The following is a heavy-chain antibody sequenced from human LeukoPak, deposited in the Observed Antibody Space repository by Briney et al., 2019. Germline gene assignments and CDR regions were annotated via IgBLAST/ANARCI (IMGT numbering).Heavy chain of an antibody. D-gene: IGHD2-8*01. V-gene: IGHV3-30*03. J-gene: IGHJ3*02. Sequence: GGSLRLSCAASGFTFSSYGMHWVRQAPGKGLEWVAVISFDGSNAYYADSVRGRFTISRDNSRDTVYLQVNSLRPEDTAVYYCARDHYWLEYCTNGVCQDTFDIWGQGTMVTVSS. CDR1: GFTFSSYG. CDR3: ARDHYWLEYCTNGVCQDTFDI. CDR2: ISFDGSNA.